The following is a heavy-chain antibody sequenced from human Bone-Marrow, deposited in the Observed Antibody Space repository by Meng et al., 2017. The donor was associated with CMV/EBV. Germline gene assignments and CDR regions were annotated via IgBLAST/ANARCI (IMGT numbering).Heavy chain of an antibody. D-gene: IGHD3-3*01. Sequence: SETLSLTCTVSGYSISSGYYWGWIRQPPGKGLEWIGSIYHSGSTYYNPSLKSRVTISVDTSKNQFSLKLSSVTAADTAVYYCARAGFWSGYYRYYFDYWGQGTPVTVSS. V-gene: IGHV4-38-2*02. CDR2: IYHSGST. CDR3: ARAGFWSGYYRYYFDY. J-gene: IGHJ4*02. CDR1: GYSISSGYY.